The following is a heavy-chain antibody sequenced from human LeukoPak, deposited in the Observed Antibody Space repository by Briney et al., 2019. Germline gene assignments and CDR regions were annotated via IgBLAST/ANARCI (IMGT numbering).Heavy chain of an antibody. J-gene: IGHJ4*02. D-gene: IGHD3-16*01. CDR3: ASGGLGARKFYSDPFHY. V-gene: IGHV3-48*01. CDR2: ISSSSSTI. CDR1: GSTFSSYS. Sequence: GGSLRLSCAASGSTFSSYSMNWVRQAPGKGLEWVSYISSSSSTIYYADSVRGRFTISRDNSKNTVCLQMNSLRAEDTAVYYCASGGLGARKFYSDPFHYWGQGTLVTVSS.